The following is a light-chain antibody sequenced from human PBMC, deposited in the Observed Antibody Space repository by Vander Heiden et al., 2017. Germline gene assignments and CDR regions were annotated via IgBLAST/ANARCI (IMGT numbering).Light chain of an antibody. CDR3: QSYDSSLRDVV. CDR2: GNS. CDR1: SSNIGAGYG. V-gene: IGLV1-40*01. Sequence: QSVLTQPPSVSGAPGQRVTISCTGSSSNIGAGYGVHWYQQLPGTAPKPLIYGNSNRPSGVPDRFSGSKSGTSASLAITGLQAEDEADYYCQSYDSSLRDVVFGGGTKLTVL. J-gene: IGLJ2*01.